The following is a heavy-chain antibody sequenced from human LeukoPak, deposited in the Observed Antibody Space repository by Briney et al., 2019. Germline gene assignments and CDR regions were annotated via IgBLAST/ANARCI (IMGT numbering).Heavy chain of an antibody. CDR1: GGSISSYY. J-gene: IGHJ6*03. V-gene: IGHV4-4*07. Sequence: SETLSLTCTVSGGSISSYYWSWIRQPAGKGLEWIGRIYTSGSTNYNPSLKSRVTMSVDTSKNQFSLKLSSVTAAGTAVYYCARDKYYYDSSVDYYYMDVWGKGTTVTISS. CDR3: ARDKYYYDSSVDYYYMDV. D-gene: IGHD3-22*01. CDR2: IYTSGST.